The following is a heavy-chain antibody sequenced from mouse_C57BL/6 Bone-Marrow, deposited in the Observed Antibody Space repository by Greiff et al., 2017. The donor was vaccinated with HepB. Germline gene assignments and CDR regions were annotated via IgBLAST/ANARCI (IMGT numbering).Heavy chain of an antibody. D-gene: IGHD2-5*01. Sequence: EVQLVESGPELVKPGDSVKISCKASGYSFTGYFMNWVMQSHGKSLEWIGRINPYNGDTFYNQKFKGKATLTVDKSSSTAHMELRSLTSEASAVYYCARGIIVTFDYWGQGTTLTVSS. CDR1: GYSFTGYF. V-gene: IGHV1-20*01. CDR2: INPYNGDT. CDR3: ARGIIVTFDY. J-gene: IGHJ2*01.